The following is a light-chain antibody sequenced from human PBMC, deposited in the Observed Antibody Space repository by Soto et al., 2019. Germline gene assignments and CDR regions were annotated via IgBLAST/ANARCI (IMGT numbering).Light chain of an antibody. J-gene: IGKJ3*01. CDR1: QSFSSSY. CDR3: QHYGSALFT. V-gene: IGKV3-20*01. Sequence: EIVLTQSPGTLPLSPGERATLSCRASQSFSSSYLAWYPQKPGQAPRLLIYGASSRATGIPDRFSGSGSGTDFTLTISSLEPEDFAVYYCQHYGSALFTFGPGTNVDVK. CDR2: GAS.